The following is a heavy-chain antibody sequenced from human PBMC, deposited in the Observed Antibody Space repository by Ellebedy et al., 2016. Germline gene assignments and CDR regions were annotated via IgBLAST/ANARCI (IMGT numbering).Heavy chain of an antibody. D-gene: IGHD6-13*01. Sequence: SETLSLXXAVYGGSSSGYYWSWIRQPPGKGLEWIGEINHSGGTNYNPSLKRRVTISLDTSKKQFSLKLSSVTAADTAVYYCARVRGGSSWDVYFDHWGQGALVTVSS. J-gene: IGHJ4*02. CDR2: INHSGGT. CDR3: ARVRGGSSWDVYFDH. CDR1: GGSSSGYY. V-gene: IGHV4-34*01.